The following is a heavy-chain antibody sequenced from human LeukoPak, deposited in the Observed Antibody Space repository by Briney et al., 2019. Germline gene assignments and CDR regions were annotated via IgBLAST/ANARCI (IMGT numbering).Heavy chain of an antibody. Sequence: SETLSLTCAVYGGSFSGYYWSWIRQPPGKGLEWIGEINHSGSTNYNPSLKSRVTISVDTSKNQFSLKLSSVTAADTAVYYCARLGATVEPDYWGQGTLVTVSS. J-gene: IGHJ4*02. D-gene: IGHD4-23*01. CDR1: GGSFSGYY. CDR3: ARLGATVEPDY. CDR2: INHSGST. V-gene: IGHV4-34*01.